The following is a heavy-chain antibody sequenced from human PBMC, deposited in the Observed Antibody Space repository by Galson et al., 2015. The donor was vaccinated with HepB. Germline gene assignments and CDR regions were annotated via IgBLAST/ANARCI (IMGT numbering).Heavy chain of an antibody. Sequence: CKASGYTFTGYYMHWVRQAPGQGLEWMGWINPNSGGTNYAQKFQGWVTMTRDTSISTAYMELSRLRSDDTAVYYCARGGYSGSYALWYFDLWGRGTLVTVSS. D-gene: IGHD1-26*01. CDR1: GYTFTGYY. J-gene: IGHJ2*01. CDR3: ARGGYSGSYALWYFDL. CDR2: INPNSGGT. V-gene: IGHV1-2*04.